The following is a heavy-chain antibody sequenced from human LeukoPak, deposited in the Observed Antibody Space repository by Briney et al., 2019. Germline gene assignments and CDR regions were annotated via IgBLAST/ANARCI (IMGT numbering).Heavy chain of an antibody. CDR1: GFTFSSYG. CDR3: AREAEEYCSGGSCYAGSFDY. CDR2: IWYDGGNK. J-gene: IGHJ4*02. V-gene: IGHV3-33*01. D-gene: IGHD2-15*01. Sequence: GGSLRLSCAASGFTFSSYGMHWVRQAPGKGLEWVAVIWYDGGNKYYADSVKGRFTISRDNSKNTLYLQMNSLRAEDTAVYYCAREAEEYCSGGSCYAGSFDYWGQGTLVTVSS.